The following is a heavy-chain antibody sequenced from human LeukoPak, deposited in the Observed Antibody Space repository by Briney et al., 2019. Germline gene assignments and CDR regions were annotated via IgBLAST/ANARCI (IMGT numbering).Heavy chain of an antibody. D-gene: IGHD1-20*01. CDR2: IRPDGNEK. V-gene: IGHV3-7*01. CDR3: ARDNWNSFDY. J-gene: IGHJ4*02. Sequence: GGSLRLSCADSGLTFSSYWMSWVRQAPGKGLEWVANIRPDGNEKYYVDSVKGRFTISRDNAKNSLYLQMNSLRAEDTAVYYCARDNWNSFDYWGQGTLVTVSS. CDR1: GLTFSSYW.